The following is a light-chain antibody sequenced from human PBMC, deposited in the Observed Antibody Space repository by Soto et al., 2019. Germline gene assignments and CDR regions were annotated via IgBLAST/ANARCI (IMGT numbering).Light chain of an antibody. J-gene: IGKJ1*01. CDR3: QQSYSTTWT. CDR1: QGISTY. V-gene: IGKV1-39*01. CDR2: AAS. Sequence: DIQMTHSPSSLSASVGDRVTITCRASQGISTYLNCYQQKPGKAPKLLIYAASSLQSGVPSRFSGSGSETDFTLTISSLQPEYFATYSCQQSYSTTWTFGQGTKVEIK.